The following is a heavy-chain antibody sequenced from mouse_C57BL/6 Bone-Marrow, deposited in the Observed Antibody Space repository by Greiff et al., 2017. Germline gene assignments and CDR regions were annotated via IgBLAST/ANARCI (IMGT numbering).Heavy chain of an antibody. CDR3: ARAYYWAMDY. V-gene: IGHV3-6*01. Sequence: DVKLQESGPGLVKPSQSLSLTCSVTGYSITSGYYWNWIRQFPGNKLEWMGYISYDGINNYNPSLKNRISITRDTSKNQFFLKLNSVTTEDTATYYCARAYYWAMDYWGQGTSVTVSS. J-gene: IGHJ4*01. CDR2: ISYDGIN. CDR1: GYSITSGYY.